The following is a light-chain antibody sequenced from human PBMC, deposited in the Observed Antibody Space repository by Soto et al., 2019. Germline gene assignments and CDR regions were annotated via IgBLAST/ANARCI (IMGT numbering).Light chain of an antibody. CDR1: QSVTNRY. Sequence: ESVLTQSPGTLSLSPGERATLSCRASQSVTNRYFAWYQQKPGQAPRLLIYGISSRATGIPDRFSASGSGTDFSLTISRLEPEDFVVYYCQQYSSLPHTFGQGTTLEIK. J-gene: IGKJ2*01. CDR2: GIS. V-gene: IGKV3-20*01. CDR3: QQYSSLPHT.